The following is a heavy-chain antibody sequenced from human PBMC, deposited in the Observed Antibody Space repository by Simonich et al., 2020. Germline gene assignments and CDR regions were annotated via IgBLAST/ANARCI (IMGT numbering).Heavy chain of an antibody. Sequence: QVQLVQSGAEVKKPGASVKVSCKASGYTFTGYYMHWVRRAPGQGLDWMGWFNPTRGGTNDAQKFQGRVTRNRDTSISTAYMELSRLGSDDTAVYYCARWPSIPASYGSGSYFDYWGQGTLVTVSS. J-gene: IGHJ4*02. CDR1: GYTFTGYY. D-gene: IGHD3-10*01. V-gene: IGHV1-2*02. CDR2: FNPTRGGT. CDR3: ARWPSIPASYGSGSYFDY.